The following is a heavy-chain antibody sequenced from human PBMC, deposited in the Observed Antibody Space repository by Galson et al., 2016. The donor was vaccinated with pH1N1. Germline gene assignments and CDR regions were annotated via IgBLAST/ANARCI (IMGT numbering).Heavy chain of an antibody. CDR1: GYTFSNYG. Sequence: CKASGYTFSNYGIIWVRQAPGQGLEWMAWMSAYNGNTNYAQKFQGRVTMATDTSTNTAYMELRNLTSDDTAVYYCARDVRISLWLPDFWGQGTLVTVSS. CDR3: ARDVRISLWLPDF. V-gene: IGHV1-18*01. J-gene: IGHJ4*02. D-gene: IGHD5-18*01. CDR2: MSAYNGNT.